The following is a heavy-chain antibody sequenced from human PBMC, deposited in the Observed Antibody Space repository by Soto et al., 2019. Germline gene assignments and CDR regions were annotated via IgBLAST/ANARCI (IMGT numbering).Heavy chain of an antibody. Sequence: LKISCKGSGYSFTSYWISWVRQMPGKGLEWMGRIDPSDSYTNYSPSFQGHVTISADKSISTAYLQWSSLKASDTAMYYCARQGSEPYYYGMDVWGQGTTVTVSS. CDR1: GYSFTSYW. CDR3: ARQGSEPYYYGMDV. J-gene: IGHJ6*02. CDR2: IDPSDSYT. D-gene: IGHD1-26*01. V-gene: IGHV5-10-1*01.